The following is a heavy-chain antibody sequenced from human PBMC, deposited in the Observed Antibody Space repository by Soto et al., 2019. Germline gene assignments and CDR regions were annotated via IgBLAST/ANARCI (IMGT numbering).Heavy chain of an antibody. J-gene: IGHJ4*02. CDR3: ARDVGGRYELDDGAYYFDY. V-gene: IGHV4-61*01. CDR2: IYYSGST. D-gene: IGHD6-19*01. CDR1: GGSVSSGSYY. Sequence: SETLSLTCTVSGGSVSSGSYYWSWIRQPPGKGLEWIGYIYYSGSTNYNPSLKSRVTISVDTSKNQFSLKLSSVTAADTAVYYCARDVGGRYELDDGAYYFDYWGQGTLVTVSS.